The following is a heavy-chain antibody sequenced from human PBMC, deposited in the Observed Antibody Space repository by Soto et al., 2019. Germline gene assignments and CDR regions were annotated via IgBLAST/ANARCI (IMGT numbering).Heavy chain of an antibody. CDR1: VGPYSKYS. V-gene: IGHV1-69*02. CDR2: IIPIFDIT. J-gene: IGHJ4*02. CDR3: ARSLLGDHYDSDGLDS. D-gene: IGHD3-22*01. Sequence: QVQLVQSGTEVKKPGSSVTVSCKASVGPYSKYSISWVRQAPGQGLEWMGRIIPIFDITNYAQKFQGRVTITADKSTSQVYMDLSSLRSEDTDVYYCARSLLGDHYDSDGLDSWGQGTLVSVSS.